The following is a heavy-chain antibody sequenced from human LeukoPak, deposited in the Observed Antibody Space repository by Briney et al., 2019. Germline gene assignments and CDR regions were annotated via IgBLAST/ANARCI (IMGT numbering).Heavy chain of an antibody. J-gene: IGHJ6*02. CDR1: GYTFTSYG. V-gene: IGHV1-18*01. CDR2: ISAYNGNT. Sequence: SVKVSCKASGYTFTSYGISWVRQAPGQGLEWMGWISAYNGNTNYAQKLQGRVTMTTDTSTSTAYMELRSLRSDDTAVYYCARERKYDFWSGYWGEDYYYGMDVWGQGTTVTVSS. CDR3: ARERKYDFWSGYWGEDYYYGMDV. D-gene: IGHD3-3*01.